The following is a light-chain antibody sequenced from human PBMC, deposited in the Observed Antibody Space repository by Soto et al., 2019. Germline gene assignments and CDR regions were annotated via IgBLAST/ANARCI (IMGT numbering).Light chain of an antibody. J-gene: IGKJ1*01. CDR1: QSISSW. V-gene: IGKV1-5*01. CDR2: DAS. Sequence: DIQMTQSPSTLSASVGDRVTITCRASQSISSWLAWYQQKPGKAPKLLIYDASSLESGVPSRFSGSGSGTEFTLPISSLQPDDFATYCCQHQRPFGQGTKVEIK. CDR3: QHQRP.